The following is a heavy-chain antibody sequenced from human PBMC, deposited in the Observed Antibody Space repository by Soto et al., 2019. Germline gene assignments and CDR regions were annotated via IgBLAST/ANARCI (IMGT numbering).Heavy chain of an antibody. CDR3: TASKTAGGFDV. CDR2: IVSKADGGTI. CDR1: GFTFTSAY. V-gene: IGHV3-15*04. D-gene: IGHD3-10*01. Sequence: EVQLVESGGGLVKPEGCLRLSCAVSGFTFTSAYMGWVRQAPGKGLEWIGRIVSKADGGTIDYAAPVKGRFTISGDESKNTLYLQMNSPRIEDTAMYYCTASKTAGGFDVWGQATRVTVS. J-gene: IGHJ3*01.